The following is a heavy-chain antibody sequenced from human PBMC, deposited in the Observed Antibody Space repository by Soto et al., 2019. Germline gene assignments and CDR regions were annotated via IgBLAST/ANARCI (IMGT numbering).Heavy chain of an antibody. J-gene: IGHJ5*02. CDR3: ARGRRGFLEWSAKNWFDP. CDR2: INHSGST. Sequence: SETLSLTCAVYGGSFSGYYWSWIRQPPGKGLEWIGEINHSGSTNYNPSLKSRVTISVDTSKNQFSLKLSSVTAADTAVYYCARGRRGFLEWSAKNWFDPWGQGTLVTVSS. D-gene: IGHD3-3*01. V-gene: IGHV4-34*01. CDR1: GGSFSGYY.